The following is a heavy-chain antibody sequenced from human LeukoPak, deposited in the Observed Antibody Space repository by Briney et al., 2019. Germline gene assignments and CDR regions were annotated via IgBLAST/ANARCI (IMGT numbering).Heavy chain of an antibody. CDR1: GFSFADYS. CDR3: ARPITSDWTFPFDY. D-gene: IGHD6-19*01. Sequence: GGSLRPSCAASGFSFADYSMNWVRQAPGKGLEWVSYISSGTNTIYYADSVKGRFIISRDNAKNSLYLQMNSLRDEDTAVYYCARPITSDWTFPFDYWGQGIVVTVSS. V-gene: IGHV3-48*02. CDR2: ISSGTNTI. J-gene: IGHJ4*02.